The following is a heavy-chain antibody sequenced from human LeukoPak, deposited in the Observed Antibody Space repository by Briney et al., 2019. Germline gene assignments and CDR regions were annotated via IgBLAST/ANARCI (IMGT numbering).Heavy chain of an antibody. CDR2: ISSSGSTI. Sequence: PGGSLRLSCAASGFTFSDYYMSWIRQAPGKGLEWVSYISSSGSTIYYADSVKGRFTISRDNAKDSLYLQMNSLRAEDTAVYYCARDVPYYYDSSGYYFDYWGQGTLVTVSS. D-gene: IGHD3-22*01. V-gene: IGHV3-11*01. J-gene: IGHJ4*02. CDR1: GFTFSDYY. CDR3: ARDVPYYYDSSGYYFDY.